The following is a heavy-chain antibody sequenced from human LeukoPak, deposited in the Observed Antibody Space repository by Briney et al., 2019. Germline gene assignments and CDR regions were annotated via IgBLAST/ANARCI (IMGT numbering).Heavy chain of an antibody. CDR3: CVRGYGYGYPMSGLDY. Sequence: SVKVSCKASGSTFTSYAINWVRQAPGQGLEWMGGIIPIIGTTNYAQKFQGRVTITTDKSTSTAYKQMSSLRSEDTAVYSCCVRGYGYGYPMSGLDYWGARTLGTVSP. D-gene: IGHD5-18*01. V-gene: IGHV1-69*05. CDR2: IIPIIGTT. CDR1: GSTFTSYA. J-gene: IGHJ4*02.